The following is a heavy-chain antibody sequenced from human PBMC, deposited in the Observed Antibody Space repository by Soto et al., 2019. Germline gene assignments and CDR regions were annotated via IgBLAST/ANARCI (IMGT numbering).Heavy chain of an antibody. V-gene: IGHV3-23*01. CDR3: AKDITPTHLTSPKGGFDL. CDR2: ITGSGGST. J-gene: IGHJ2*01. D-gene: IGHD3-10*01. CDR1: GFTFSSYA. Sequence: EVQLLESGGGLVQPGGSLRLSCAASGFTFSSYAMTWVRQAPGKGLEWVSVITGSGGSTYYADSVKGRFTISRDNPKNTQYLQMNSLRAEDTAVYYGAKDITPTHLTSPKGGFDLWGRGTLVTVSS.